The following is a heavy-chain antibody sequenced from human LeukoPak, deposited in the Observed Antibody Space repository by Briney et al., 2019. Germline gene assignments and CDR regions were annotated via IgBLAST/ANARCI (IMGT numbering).Heavy chain of an antibody. CDR3: AKTDSFGVSYYYMDV. CDR1: GFTFSSYA. Sequence: KTGGSLRLPCAASGFTFSSYAMSWVRQAPGKGLEWVSTISGSGGDTYYADSVKGRFTISRDNSKTTLYLQMNSLRAEATAVYYCAKTDSFGVSYYYMDVWGKGTTVTVSS. D-gene: IGHD3-3*01. J-gene: IGHJ6*03. V-gene: IGHV3-23*01. CDR2: ISGSGGDT.